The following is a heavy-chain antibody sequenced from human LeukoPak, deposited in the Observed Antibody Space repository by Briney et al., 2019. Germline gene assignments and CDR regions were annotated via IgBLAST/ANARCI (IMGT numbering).Heavy chain of an antibody. D-gene: IGHD6-25*01. J-gene: IGHJ4*02. CDR3: ANSARGERN. V-gene: IGHV3-30*18. CDR1: RFTFSNYV. CDR2: ISYDGSDK. Sequence: GGSLRLSCAASRFTFSNYVMHWVRQAPGKGLEWVAVISYDGSDKYYADSVKSRFTISRDNAKTSRYLQMNSLRAEDTAVYYCANSARGERNWGTGTLVTVSS.